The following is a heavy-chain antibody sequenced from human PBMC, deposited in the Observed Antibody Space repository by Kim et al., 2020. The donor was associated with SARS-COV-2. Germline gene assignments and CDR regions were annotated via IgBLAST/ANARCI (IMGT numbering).Heavy chain of an antibody. CDR3: TRINYGSGSYCVDY. Sequence: GGSLRLSCTASGFTFGDYAMSWVRQAPGKGLEWVGFIRSKAYGGTTEYAASVKGRFTISRDDSKTIAYLQMNSLKTEDTAVYYCTRINYGSGSYCVDYWGQGTLVTVSS. D-gene: IGHD3-10*01. CDR2: IRSKAYGGTT. J-gene: IGHJ4*02. CDR1: GFTFGDYA. V-gene: IGHV3-49*04.